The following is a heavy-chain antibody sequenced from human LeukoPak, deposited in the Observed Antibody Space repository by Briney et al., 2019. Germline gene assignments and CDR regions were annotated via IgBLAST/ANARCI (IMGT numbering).Heavy chain of an antibody. CDR3: ARLINNDGSGDPDTFDM. V-gene: IGHV4-59*11. J-gene: IGHJ3*02. CDR1: SGSMSGHY. Sequence: SETLSLTCTVSSGSMSGHYWSWIRQSPGKVLQWIGYIYYSGKTYYNPSLQSRVTLSVDTSRSHFSLRLASVTAADTALYYCARLINNDGSGDPDTFDMWGLGTMVTVSS. CDR2: IYYSGKT. D-gene: IGHD3-22*01.